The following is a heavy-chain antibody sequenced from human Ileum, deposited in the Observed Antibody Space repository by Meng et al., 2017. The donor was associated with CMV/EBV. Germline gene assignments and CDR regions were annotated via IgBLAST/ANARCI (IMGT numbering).Heavy chain of an antibody. D-gene: IGHD3-22*01. CDR1: GGSISSSNW. CDR2: IYHSGST. CDR3: ARAIVVVITTTRWFDP. V-gene: IGHV4-4*02. Sequence: SGGSISSSNWWSWVRQPPGKGLEWIGKIYHSGSTNYNPSLKSRVTISVDKSKNQFSLKLSSVTAADTAVYYCARAIVVVITTTRWFDPWGQGTLVTVSS. J-gene: IGHJ5*02.